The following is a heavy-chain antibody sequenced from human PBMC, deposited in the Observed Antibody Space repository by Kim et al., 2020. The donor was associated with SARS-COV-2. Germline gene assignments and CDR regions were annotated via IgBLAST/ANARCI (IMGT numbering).Heavy chain of an antibody. V-gene: IGHV1-69*13. J-gene: IGHJ4*02. CDR1: GGTFSSYA. D-gene: IGHD3-10*01. Sequence: SVKVSCKASGGTFSSYAISWVRQAPGQGLEWMGGIIPIFGTANYAQKFQGRVTITADESTSTAYMELSSLRSEDTAVYYCARWGGDGNSGNFDYWGQGTLVTVSS. CDR3: ARWGGDGNSGNFDY. CDR2: IIPIFGTA.